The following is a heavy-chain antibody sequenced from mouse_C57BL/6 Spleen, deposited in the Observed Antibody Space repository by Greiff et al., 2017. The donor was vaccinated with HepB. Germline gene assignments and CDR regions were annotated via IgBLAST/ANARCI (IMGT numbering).Heavy chain of an antibody. J-gene: IGHJ2*01. V-gene: IGHV1-64*01. CDR3: AREGNYGSSYPYYFDY. CDR1: GYTFTSYW. D-gene: IGHD1-1*01. CDR2: IHPNSGST. Sequence: QVQLQQSGAELVKPGASVKLSCKASGYTFTSYWMHWVKQRPGQGLEWIGMIHPNSGSTNYNEKFKSKATLTVDKSSSTAYMQLSSLTSEDSAVYYCAREGNYGSSYPYYFDYWGQGTTLTVSS.